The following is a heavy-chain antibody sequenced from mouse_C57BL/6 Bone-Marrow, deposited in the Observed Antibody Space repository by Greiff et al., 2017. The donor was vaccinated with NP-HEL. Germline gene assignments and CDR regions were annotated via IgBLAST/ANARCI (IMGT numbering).Heavy chain of an antibody. V-gene: IGHV3-6*01. CDR1: GYSITSGYY. J-gene: IGHJ3*01. Sequence: EVQLQQSGPGLVKPSQSLSLTCSVTGYSITSGYYWNWIRQFPGNKLEWMGYIRYDGSNNYNPSLKNRISITRDTSKNQFFLKLNSVTTEDTATYYCARDGATVVEDWFAYWGQGTLVTVSA. CDR2: IRYDGSN. D-gene: IGHD1-1*01. CDR3: ARDGATVVEDWFAY.